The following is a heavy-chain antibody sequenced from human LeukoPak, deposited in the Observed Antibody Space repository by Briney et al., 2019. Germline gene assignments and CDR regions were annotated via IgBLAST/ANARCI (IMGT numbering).Heavy chain of an antibody. CDR2: IYHSGST. CDR1: GYSISSGYY. V-gene: IGHV4-38-2*02. J-gene: IGHJ4*02. Sequence: SETLSLTCTVSGYSISSGYYWGWIRQPPGKGLEWIGSIYHSGSTYYNPSLKSRVTISVDTSKNQFSLKLSSVTAADTAVYYCARNISEYNFLPVYYSMGYFDYWGKETLVTASS. CDR3: ARNISEYNFLPVYYSMGYFDY. D-gene: IGHD3-9*01.